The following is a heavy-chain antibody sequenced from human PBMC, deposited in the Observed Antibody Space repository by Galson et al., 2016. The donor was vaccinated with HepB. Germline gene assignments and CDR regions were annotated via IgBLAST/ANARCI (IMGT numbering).Heavy chain of an antibody. J-gene: IGHJ5*02. D-gene: IGHD2-8*02. Sequence: SVKVSCKASGYPFNNYDVTWVRQAAGQGLEWMGWMNPISGSTGYAQKFQGRVTMTRDTAIGTAYMELSSLTSEDSAMYYCTREDCTGPDCRFGPWGQGTLVTVSS. CDR1: GYPFNNYD. CDR2: MNPISGST. CDR3: TREDCTGPDCRFGP. V-gene: IGHV1-8*01.